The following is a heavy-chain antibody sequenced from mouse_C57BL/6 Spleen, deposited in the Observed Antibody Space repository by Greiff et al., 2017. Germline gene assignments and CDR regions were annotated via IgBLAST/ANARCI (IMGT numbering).Heavy chain of an antibody. CDR1: GYTFTSYW. J-gene: IGHJ4*01. V-gene: IGHV1-64*01. D-gene: IGHD4-1*01. CDR3: ARVWDGDYAMDY. CDR2: IHPNSGST. Sequence: VQLQQSGAELVKPGASEKLSCKASGYTFTSYWMHWVKQRPGQGLEWIGMIHPNSGSTNYNEKFKSKATLTVDKSSSTAYMQLSSLTSEDSAVYYCARVWDGDYAMDYWGQGTSVTVSS.